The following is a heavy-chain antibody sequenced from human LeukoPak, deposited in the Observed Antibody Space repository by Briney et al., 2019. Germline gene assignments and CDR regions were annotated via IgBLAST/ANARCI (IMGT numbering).Heavy chain of an antibody. Sequence: PSETLSLTCTVSGGSMSTYYWTWIRQPPGKGLEWIGYSHYSGSTNYNPSLKSRVTISVDTSTNQLSLKLNSVTAADTAVYYCARAPRGESDATSGFYGVDVWGQGTTVFVSS. J-gene: IGHJ6*02. V-gene: IGHV4-59*01. CDR1: GGSMSTYY. CDR2: SHYSGST. D-gene: IGHD3-22*01. CDR3: ARAPRGESDATSGFYGVDV.